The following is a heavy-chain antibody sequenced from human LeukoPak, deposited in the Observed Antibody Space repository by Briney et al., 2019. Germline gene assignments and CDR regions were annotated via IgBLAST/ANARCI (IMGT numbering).Heavy chain of an antibody. J-gene: IGHJ3*02. CDR3: ARASWMTTPHAFDI. CDR1: GGSISSGSYY. V-gene: IGHV4-61*02. Sequence: SQTLSLTCTVSGGSISSGSYYWSWIRQPAGKGLEWIGRIYTSGSTNYNPSLKSRVTISVDTSKNQFSLKLSSVTAADTAVYYCARASWMTTPHAFDIWGQGTMVTVSS. CDR2: IYTSGST. D-gene: IGHD4-17*01.